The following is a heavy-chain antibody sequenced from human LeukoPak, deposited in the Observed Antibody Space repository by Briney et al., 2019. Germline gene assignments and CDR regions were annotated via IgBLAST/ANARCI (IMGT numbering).Heavy chain of an antibody. CDR2: VNSDGTGT. CDR1: GLTFSSYW. V-gene: IGHV3-74*01. CDR3: IRTLIVATSPYMDV. D-gene: IGHD5-12*01. Sequence: HPGGSLRLSCAASGLTFSSYWMHWVRQAPGKGLVWVSRVNSDGTGTTYADSVEGRFTISRDNAKNTVYLQMNSLRAEDTAIYYCIRTLIVATSPYMDVWGKGTTVTVSS. J-gene: IGHJ6*03.